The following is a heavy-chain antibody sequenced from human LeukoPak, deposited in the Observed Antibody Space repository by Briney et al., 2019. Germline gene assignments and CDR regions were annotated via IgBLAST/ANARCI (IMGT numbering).Heavy chain of an antibody. CDR3: AAHYDFWSGYPIDY. Sequence: PGGSLRLSCAASGFTFSSYGMHWVRQAPGKGLEWVAVIWYDGSNKYYADSVKGRFTISRDNSKNTLYLQMNSLRAEDTAVYYCAAHYDFWSGYPIDYWGQGTLVTVSS. V-gene: IGHV3-33*01. J-gene: IGHJ4*02. D-gene: IGHD3-3*01. CDR2: IWYDGSNK. CDR1: GFTFSSYG.